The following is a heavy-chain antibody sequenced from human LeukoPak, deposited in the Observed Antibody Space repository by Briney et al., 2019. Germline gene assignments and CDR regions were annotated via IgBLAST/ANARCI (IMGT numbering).Heavy chain of an antibody. D-gene: IGHD3-10*01. V-gene: IGHV3-33*01. CDR1: GFTFSNYG. Sequence: GRSPRLSCATSGFTFSNYGMHWVRQAPGKGLEWVAIIYYDGSKKNYADSVRGRFTISRDNSKNTLYLQMNSLRVEDTAVYYCATWRGSGSYGGYFDYWGQGTPVTVSS. J-gene: IGHJ4*02. CDR3: ATWRGSGSYGGYFDY. CDR2: IYYDGSKK.